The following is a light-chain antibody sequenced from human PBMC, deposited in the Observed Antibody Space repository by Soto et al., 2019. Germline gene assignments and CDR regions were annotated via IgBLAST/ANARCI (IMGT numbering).Light chain of an antibody. J-gene: IGKJ4*01. V-gene: IGKV1-39*01. CDR2: EAS. Sequence: DIQMTQSPSSLSASVGDRVTITCRAGETITSHLSWYQLKPGRAPQLLIYEASSLQSGVPSRFSGSGSGTDFTLTINNLQPEDFATYYCQQGSSTPLTFGGGTRVEI. CDR3: QQGSSTPLT. CDR1: ETITSH.